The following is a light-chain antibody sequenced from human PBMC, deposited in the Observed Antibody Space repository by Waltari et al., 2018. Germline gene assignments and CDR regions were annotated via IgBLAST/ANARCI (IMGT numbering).Light chain of an antibody. V-gene: IGKV4-1*01. Sequence: DIVMTQSPDSLAVSLGERATINCKSSQSVFYNSNNKDDLAWYQQRPGQPPKLRISWASTRESGVPDRFSGSGSGTDFTLTISSLQAEDVAVYYCQQYYNNPLTFGGGTKVEI. CDR2: WAS. J-gene: IGKJ4*01. CDR1: QSVFYNSNNKDD. CDR3: QQYYNNPLT.